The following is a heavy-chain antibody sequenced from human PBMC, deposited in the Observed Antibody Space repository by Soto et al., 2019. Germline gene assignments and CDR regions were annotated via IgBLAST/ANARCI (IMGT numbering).Heavy chain of an antibody. Sequence: SQTLSLTCVISGDSVSPNIAAWSWIRQSPSRGLEWLGRTYYGSKWYNDYAVSVKSRITINPDTSKNQFSLQLNAVTPEDTAVYYCARDFGSDWRNRFDPWGQGTLVTVS. CDR3: ARDFGSDWRNRFDP. V-gene: IGHV6-1*01. D-gene: IGHD2-21*02. CDR2: TYYGSKWYN. J-gene: IGHJ5*02. CDR1: GDSVSPNIAA.